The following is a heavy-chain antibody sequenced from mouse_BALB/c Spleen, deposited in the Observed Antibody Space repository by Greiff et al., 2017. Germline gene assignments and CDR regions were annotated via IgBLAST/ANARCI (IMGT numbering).Heavy chain of an antibody. D-gene: IGHD1-1*01. CDR2: ISYSGST. J-gene: IGHJ2*01. V-gene: IGHV3-2*02. CDR1: GYSITSDYA. CDR3: ARSPFLYYGSSYFDY. Sequence: VQLKESGPGLVKPSQSLSLTCTVTGYSITSDYAWNWIRQFPGNNLEWMGYISYSGSTSYNPSLKSRISITRDTSKNQFFLQLNSVTTEDTATYYCARSPFLYYGSSYFDYWGQGTTLTVSS.